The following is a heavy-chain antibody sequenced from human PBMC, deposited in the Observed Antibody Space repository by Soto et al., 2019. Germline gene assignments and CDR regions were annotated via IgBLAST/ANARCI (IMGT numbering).Heavy chain of an antibody. V-gene: IGHV1-69*01. Sequence: QVQLVQSGAEVKKPGSSVKVSCKASGGTFSSYAISWVRQAPGQGLEWMGGIIPIFGTANYAQKFQGRVTITADESTSTAYMELSSVRSDDTAVYYCARVGRITIFGVVTFYGMDVWGQGTTVTVSS. J-gene: IGHJ6*02. CDR3: ARVGRITIFGVVTFYGMDV. CDR1: GGTFSSYA. D-gene: IGHD3-3*01. CDR2: IIPIFGTA.